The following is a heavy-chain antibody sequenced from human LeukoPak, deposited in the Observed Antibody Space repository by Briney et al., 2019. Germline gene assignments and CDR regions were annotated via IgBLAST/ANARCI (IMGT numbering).Heavy chain of an antibody. Sequence: SETLSLTCTVSGGSISSSSYYRGWIRQPPGKGLEWIGSIYYSGSTYYNPSLKSRVTISVDTSKNQFSLKLSSVTAADTAVYYCAKIGKYYYDSNGYYSDYWGQGALVTVSS. J-gene: IGHJ4*02. D-gene: IGHD3-22*01. CDR3: AKIGKYYYDSNGYYSDY. CDR2: IYYSGST. CDR1: GGSISSSSYY. V-gene: IGHV4-39*07.